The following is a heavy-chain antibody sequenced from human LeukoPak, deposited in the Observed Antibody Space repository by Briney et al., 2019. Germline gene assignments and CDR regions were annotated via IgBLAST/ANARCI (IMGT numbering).Heavy chain of an antibody. J-gene: IGHJ3*02. D-gene: IGHD2-2*01. CDR1: GFNVSIHW. V-gene: IGHV3-7*04. CDR3: ARGYSSGPRCFGAFVM. CDR2: IAQDGTEK. Sequence: GGTLKLSCAASGFNVSIHWMSWVRQAQGKGLGWVANIAQDGTEKNYVYSVKCRFTISRDNAKNSLYLQMSSLRAEDTAVYHCARGYSSGPRCFGAFVMSGQGTMVPVSS.